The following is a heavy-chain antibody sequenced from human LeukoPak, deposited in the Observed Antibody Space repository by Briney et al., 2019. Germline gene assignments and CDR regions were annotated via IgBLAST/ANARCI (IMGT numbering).Heavy chain of an antibody. CDR3: ARDPPYHDSSGRDDAFDI. D-gene: IGHD3-22*01. V-gene: IGHV4-31*03. Sequence: SQTLSLTCTVSGGSIGSGGYYWSWIRQHPGKGLEWIGYIYYSGSTYYNPSLKSRVTISVDTSKNQFSLKLSSVTAADTAVYYCARDPPYHDSSGRDDAFDIWGQGTMVTVSS. CDR1: GGSIGSGGYY. J-gene: IGHJ3*02. CDR2: IYYSGST.